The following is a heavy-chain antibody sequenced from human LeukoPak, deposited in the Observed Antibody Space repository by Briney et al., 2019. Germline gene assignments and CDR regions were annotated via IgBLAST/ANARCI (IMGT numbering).Heavy chain of an antibody. D-gene: IGHD3-22*01. CDR1: GGTFSSYA. J-gene: IGHJ4*02. V-gene: IGHV1-69*05. CDR2: IIPIFGTA. Sequence: ASVKVSCKASGGTFSSYAISWVRQAPGQGLEWMGRIIPIFGTANYAQKFQGRVTITTDESTSTAYMKLSSLRSEDTAVYYCARSSSKDYYDSLWGQGTLVTVSS. CDR3: ARSSSKDYYDSL.